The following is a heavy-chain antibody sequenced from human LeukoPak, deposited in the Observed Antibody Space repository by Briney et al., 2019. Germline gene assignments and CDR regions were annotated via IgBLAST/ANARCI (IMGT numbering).Heavy chain of an antibody. Sequence: SETLSLTCAVYGGSFSGYYWSWIRQPPGKGLEWIGEINHSGSTNYNPSLKSRVTISVDTSKNQFSLKLSSVTAADTAVYYCARGLGRGYSFYYGMDVWGQGTTVTVSS. CDR2: INHSGST. V-gene: IGHV4-34*01. CDR1: GGSFSGYY. J-gene: IGHJ6*02. D-gene: IGHD5-18*01. CDR3: ARGLGRGYSFYYGMDV.